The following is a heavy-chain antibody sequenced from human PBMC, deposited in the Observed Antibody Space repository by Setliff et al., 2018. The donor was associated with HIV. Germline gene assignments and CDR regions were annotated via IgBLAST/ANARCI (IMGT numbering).Heavy chain of an antibody. CDR3: ARYTPKLDWFDP. CDR2: IHYNGRT. Sequence: SETLSLTCTVSGDSITNDDYYWGWIRQPPGKGLEWIAIIHYNGRTYYDPSLKSRVTIFVDTSKTQFYLKLRSVTASDTAVYYCARYTPKLDWFDPWGQGTLVTVS. V-gene: IGHV4-39*01. CDR1: GDSITNDDYY. J-gene: IGHJ5*02. D-gene: IGHD2-2*02.